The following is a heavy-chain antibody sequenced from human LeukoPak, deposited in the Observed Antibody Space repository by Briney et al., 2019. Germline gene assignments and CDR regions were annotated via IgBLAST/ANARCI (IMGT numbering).Heavy chain of an antibody. V-gene: IGHV1-2*02. CDR3: ARDPGGIVGGVAGWFDP. CDR2: INSNSGVT. Sequence: ASVKVSCKAPGYTFTGYYMHWVRQAPGQGLEWMGWINSNSGVTNYIQKFQGRVTMTRDTSISTAYMELNRLRSDDTAVYYCARDPGGIVGGVAGWFDPWGQGTLVTVSS. J-gene: IGHJ5*02. D-gene: IGHD1-26*01. CDR1: GYTFTGYY.